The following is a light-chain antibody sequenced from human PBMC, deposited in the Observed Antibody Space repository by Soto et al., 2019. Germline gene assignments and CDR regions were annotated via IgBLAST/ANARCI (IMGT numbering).Light chain of an antibody. CDR2: GAS. CDR1: QTVGSNY. CDR3: QQYAISPPFT. V-gene: IGKV3-20*01. J-gene: IGKJ2*01. Sequence: EIVLTQSPGTLSLSPGERATLSCRASQTVGSNYLAWYQQKPGQAPRLLIYGASSRATGIPDRFSGSGSGTDFTLTISRLESEDFAVYYCQQYAISPPFTLAQGTKLETK.